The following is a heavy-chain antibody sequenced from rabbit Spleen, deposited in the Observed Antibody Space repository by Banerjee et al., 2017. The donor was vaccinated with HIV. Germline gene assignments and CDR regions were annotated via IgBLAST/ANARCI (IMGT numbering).Heavy chain of an antibody. CDR3: ARDNGSGVIGWNFGW. V-gene: IGHV1S45*01. D-gene: IGHD1-1*01. CDR2: IAIGSVRT. CDR1: GFSFSSGYY. Sequence: QEHLEESGGDLVKPGASLTLTCTASGFSFSSGYYMCWVRQAPGKGLEWIGCIAIGSVRTYYASWAKGRFTISKTSSTTVTLQMTSLTGADTATYFCARDNGSGVIGWNFGWWGQGTLVTVS. J-gene: IGHJ4*01.